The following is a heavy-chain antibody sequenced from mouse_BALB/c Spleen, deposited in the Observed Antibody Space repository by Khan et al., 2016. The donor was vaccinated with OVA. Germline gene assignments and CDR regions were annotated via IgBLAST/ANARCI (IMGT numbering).Heavy chain of an antibody. CDR1: GYTFTTYR. CDR3: TRARIDY. Sequence: VQLQQTGAELAKRGASVQMSCKTSGYTFTTYRMHREKQRPGQGLDWIGYINPTSGYTDYSENFKDKATLSADKSSSTDYMQLSRLTSEDSAVYYCTRARIDYWSQGSTLTVSS. CDR2: INPTSGYT. D-gene: IGHD3-3*01. J-gene: IGHJ2*01. V-gene: IGHV1-4*01.